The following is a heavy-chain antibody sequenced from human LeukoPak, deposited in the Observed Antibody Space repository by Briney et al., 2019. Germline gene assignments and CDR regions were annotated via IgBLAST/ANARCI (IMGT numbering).Heavy chain of an antibody. D-gene: IGHD6-13*01. CDR1: GFTFSSYA. CDR2: ISGSGGST. J-gene: IGHJ4*02. V-gene: IGHV3-23*01. Sequence: GGSLRLSCAASGFTFSSYAMSWVRQAPGRGLEWVSAISGSGGSTYYADSVKGRFTISRDDSKNTLYLQMNSLRAEDTAVYYCAKVGRIAAAGPFDYWGQGTLSPSPQ. CDR3: AKVGRIAAAGPFDY.